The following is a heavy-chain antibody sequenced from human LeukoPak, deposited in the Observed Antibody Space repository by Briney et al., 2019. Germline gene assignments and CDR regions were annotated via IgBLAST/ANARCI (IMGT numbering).Heavy chain of an antibody. CDR2: ISGSGGSA. D-gene: IGHD1-26*01. CDR3: AKDPYSGSYFDY. CDR1: GFTFSSYA. V-gene: IGHV3-23*01. Sequence: PGGSLRLSCAASGFTFSSYAMSWVRQAPGKGLEWVSAISGSGGSAYYADSVKGRFIISRDNSKNTLYLQMNSLRAEDTPVYYCAKDPYSGSYFDYWGQGILLTVSS. J-gene: IGHJ4*02.